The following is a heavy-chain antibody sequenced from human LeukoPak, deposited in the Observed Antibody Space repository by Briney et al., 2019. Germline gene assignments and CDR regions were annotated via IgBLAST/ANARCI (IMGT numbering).Heavy chain of an antibody. Sequence: SETLSLTCTVSGGSMRSHYWSWIRQPPGKGLEWIGYIDYSGSTRYNPSLQSRVTISVDTSKNQFSLKVTSVTATDTAVYYCARLINNDNSGDADTFDMWGQGTVVTVFS. CDR3: ARLINNDNSGDADTFDM. D-gene: IGHD3-22*01. V-gene: IGHV4-59*11. CDR2: IDYSGST. J-gene: IGHJ3*02. CDR1: GGSMRSHY.